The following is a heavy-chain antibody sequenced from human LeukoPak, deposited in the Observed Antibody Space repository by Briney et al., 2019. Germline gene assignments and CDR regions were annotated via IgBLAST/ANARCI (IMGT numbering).Heavy chain of an antibody. CDR1: GGSFSGYY. J-gene: IGHJ4*02. CDR3: ARVTGYMIEDYFDY. Sequence: SETLSLTCAVYGGSFSGYYWSRIRQPPGKGLEWIGYIYYSGSTNYNPSLKSRVTISVDTSKNQFSLKLRSVTAADTAVYYCARVTGYMIEDYFDYWGQGILVTVSS. V-gene: IGHV4-59*01. D-gene: IGHD3-9*01. CDR2: IYYSGST.